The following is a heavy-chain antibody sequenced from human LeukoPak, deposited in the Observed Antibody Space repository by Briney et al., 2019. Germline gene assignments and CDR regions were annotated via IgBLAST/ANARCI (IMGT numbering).Heavy chain of an antibody. CDR1: GFTFSDYW. CDR2: IKHDGSDK. D-gene: IGHD2-15*01. Sequence: GGSLRFSCAASGFTFSDYWLSWVRQTQGQELEGVANIKHDGSDKYYVDALTGRFTVSRDNAKNSLYLQINSLRAGDTAVYYCARVGAARYYYYYMDVWGKGATVTVSS. CDR3: ARVGAARYYYYYMDV. J-gene: IGHJ6*03. V-gene: IGHV3-7*01.